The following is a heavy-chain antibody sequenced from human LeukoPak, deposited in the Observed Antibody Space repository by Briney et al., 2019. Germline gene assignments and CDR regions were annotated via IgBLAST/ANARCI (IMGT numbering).Heavy chain of an antibody. D-gene: IGHD6-13*01. Sequence: SETLSLTCAVYGGSFRGYYCSWIRQPPGKGLEWIGEINHSGSTNYNPSLKSRVTISVDTSKNQFSPKLSSVTAADTAVYYCARTGGRYSSSWYILPFDYWGQGTLVTASS. V-gene: IGHV4-34*01. CDR1: GGSFRGYY. CDR3: ARTGGRYSSSWYILPFDY. J-gene: IGHJ4*02. CDR2: INHSGST.